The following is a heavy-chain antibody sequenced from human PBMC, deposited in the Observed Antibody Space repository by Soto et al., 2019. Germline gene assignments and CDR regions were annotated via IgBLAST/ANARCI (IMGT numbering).Heavy chain of an antibody. CDR3: SKFKYSTSVRYLQH. CDR1: GYTFTNYW. Sequence: GESLKISCKGSGYTFTNYWIGWVRQMPGKGLEWMGIIYPGDSRTIYSPSFQGQVTISADKSISTAYLQWTSLKASDTAIYYCSKFKYSTSVRYLQHWGQGTPVTVSS. D-gene: IGHD6-6*01. V-gene: IGHV5-51*01. CDR2: IYPGDSRT. J-gene: IGHJ1*01.